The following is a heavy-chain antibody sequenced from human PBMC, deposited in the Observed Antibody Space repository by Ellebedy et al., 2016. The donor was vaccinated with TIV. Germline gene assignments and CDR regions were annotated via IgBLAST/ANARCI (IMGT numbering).Heavy chain of an antibody. J-gene: IGHJ3*02. CDR3: AKGEVVTTIAAFDI. D-gene: IGHD2-21*02. CDR1: GFTLSTSY. Sequence: PGGSLRLSCAASGFTLSTSYMSWVRQPPGKGLGWVSVLYTGGTTHYADSVRGRFTISRDTSKNTLYLHMNNLRAEDTAVYFCAKGEVVTTIAAFDIWGQGTMVTVSS. V-gene: IGHV3-53*01. CDR2: LYTGGTT.